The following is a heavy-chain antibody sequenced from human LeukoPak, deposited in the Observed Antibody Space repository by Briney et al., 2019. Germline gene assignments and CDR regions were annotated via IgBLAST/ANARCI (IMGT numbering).Heavy chain of an antibody. V-gene: IGHV1-24*01. CDR2: FDPEDGET. CDR3: ASVGTVTTSRGLTDYYGMDV. Sequence: ASVKVSCKVSGYTLTELSMHWVRQAPGKGLEWMGGFDPEDGETIYAQKFQGRVTMTEDTSTDTAYMELSSLRSEDTAVYYCASVGTVTTSRGLTDYYGMDVWGQGTTVTVSS. CDR1: GYTLTELS. J-gene: IGHJ6*02. D-gene: IGHD4-17*01.